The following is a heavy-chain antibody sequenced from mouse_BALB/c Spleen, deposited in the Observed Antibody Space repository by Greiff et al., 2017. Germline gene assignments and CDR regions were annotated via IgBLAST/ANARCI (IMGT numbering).Heavy chain of an antibody. V-gene: IGHV3-2*02. D-gene: IGHD2-1*01. CDR2: ISYSGST. CDR1: GYSITSDYA. CDR3: ARSRGNYDYYAMDY. J-gene: IGHJ4*01. Sequence: EVQLVESGPGLVKPSQSLSLTCTVTGYSITSDYAWNWIRQFPGNKLEWMGYISYSGSTSYNPSLKSRISITRDTSKNQFFLQLNSVTTEDTATYYCARSRGNYDYYAMDYWGQGTSVTVSS.